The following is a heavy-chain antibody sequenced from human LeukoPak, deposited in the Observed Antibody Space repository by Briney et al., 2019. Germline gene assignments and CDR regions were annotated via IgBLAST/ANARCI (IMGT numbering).Heavy chain of an antibody. J-gene: IGHJ5*02. V-gene: IGHV1-2*02. CDR1: GYTFTAYY. Sequence: ASAKVSCKASGYTFTAYYMHWVRLAPGQGLEWMGWVTPNSGGTKYAQRFQGRVTMTRDTSISTAYMELSGLTSDDTAVYYCARGFRLSAIEDCFDPWGQGTLVTVSS. CDR2: VTPNSGGT. CDR3: ARGFRLSAIEDCFDP. D-gene: IGHD2-2*02.